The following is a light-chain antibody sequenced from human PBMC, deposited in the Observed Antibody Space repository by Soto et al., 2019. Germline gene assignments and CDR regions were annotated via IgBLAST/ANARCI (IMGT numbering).Light chain of an antibody. CDR1: QSVSSYY. Sequence: EIVLTQSPGTLSLSRGERATLSCRASQSVSSYYLAWYQQTPGQAPRLLIYAASSRATGIPDRFSGGGSGTDFTLTISRLEPEDFAVYYCQQCGSSPWTFGQGTKVEIK. CDR2: AAS. J-gene: IGKJ1*01. CDR3: QQCGSSPWT. V-gene: IGKV3-20*01.